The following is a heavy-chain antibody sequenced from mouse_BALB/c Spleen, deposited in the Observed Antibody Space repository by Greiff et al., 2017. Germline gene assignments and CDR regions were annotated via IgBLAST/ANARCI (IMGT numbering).Heavy chain of an antibody. D-gene: IGHD1-1*02. CDR3: ARHGTMDYFDY. CDR2: ISSGGGST. CDR1: GFAFSSYD. Sequence: EVHLVESGGGLVKPGGSLKLSCAASGFAFSSYDMSWVRQTPEKRLEWVAYISSGGGSTYYPDTVKGRFTISRDNAKNTLYLQMSSLKSEDTAMYYCARHGTMDYFDYWGQGTTLTVSS. J-gene: IGHJ2*01. V-gene: IGHV5-12-1*01.